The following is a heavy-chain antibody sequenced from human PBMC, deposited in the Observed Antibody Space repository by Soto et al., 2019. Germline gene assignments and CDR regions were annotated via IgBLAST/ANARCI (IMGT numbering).Heavy chain of an antibody. CDR2: ISGSGNST. D-gene: IGHD1-26*01. Sequence: EVQLLESGGGLVQPGGSLRLSCAVSGITFSNYAMSWVRQAPGKGLEWVSAISGSGNSTNYADSVKGRFTISRDNSKNTVYLQMNSLRAEDTAVYYCARDVWELLRGFDPCGQGTLVTVSS. CDR3: ARDVWELLRGFDP. CDR1: GITFSNYA. J-gene: IGHJ5*02. V-gene: IGHV3-23*01.